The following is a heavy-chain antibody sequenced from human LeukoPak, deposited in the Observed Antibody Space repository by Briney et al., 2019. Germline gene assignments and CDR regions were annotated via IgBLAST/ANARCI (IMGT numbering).Heavy chain of an antibody. D-gene: IGHD6-25*01. CDR1: GFTFDDYA. J-gene: IGHJ4*02. CDR2: ISWNSGSI. CDR3: AKGTIAAHFDY. Sequence: GGSLRLSCAASGFTFDDYAMHWVRQAPGKGLEWVSGISWNSGSIGYADSVKGRFTISRDNSKNTLYLQMNSLRAEDTAVYYCAKGTIAAHFDYWGQGTLVTVSS. V-gene: IGHV3-9*01.